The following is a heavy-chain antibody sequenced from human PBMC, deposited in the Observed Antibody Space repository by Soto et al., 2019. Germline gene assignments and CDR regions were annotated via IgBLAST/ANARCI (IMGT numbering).Heavy chain of an antibody. Sequence: GGSLRLSCAASGFTVSSNYMNWVRQAPGKGLEWVSIIYSGGSTNYADSVRGRFTISRDNSKNTLYLQLNSLRAEDTAVYYCARTDYSGSYYFDYWGQGTLVTVSS. V-gene: IGHV3-66*01. J-gene: IGHJ4*02. D-gene: IGHD6-6*01. CDR3: ARTDYSGSYYFDY. CDR2: IYSGGST. CDR1: GFTVSSNY.